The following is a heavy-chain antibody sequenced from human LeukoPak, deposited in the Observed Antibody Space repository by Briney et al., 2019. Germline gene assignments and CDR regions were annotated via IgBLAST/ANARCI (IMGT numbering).Heavy chain of an antibody. CDR3: ARVFHPYYYDSRGYKVVSDYYYYYMDV. CDR2: INPKNGGT. Sequence: ASVKVSCKASGYTFTGNYIHWVRQAPGQGLEWMGWINPKNGGTIYAPKFQGRVTMTRDTSISTAYMEVSRLRSEDTAVYFCARVFHPYYYDSRGYKVVSDYYYYYMDVWGKGTTVTVSS. CDR1: GYTFTGNY. D-gene: IGHD3-22*01. J-gene: IGHJ6*03. V-gene: IGHV1-2*02.